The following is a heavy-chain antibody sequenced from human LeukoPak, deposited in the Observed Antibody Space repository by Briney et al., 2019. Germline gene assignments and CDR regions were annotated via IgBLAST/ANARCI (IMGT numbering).Heavy chain of an antibody. CDR3: ARFERTQRLNWFDP. D-gene: IGHD1-1*01. J-gene: IGHJ5*02. V-gene: IGHV1-18*01. CDR1: GYTFTSYG. Sequence: GASVKVSCKASGYTFTSYGISWVRQAPGQGLEWMGWISAYNGNTSYAQKLQGRVTMTTDTSTSTAYMELRSLRSDDTAVYYCARFERTQRLNWFDPWGQGTLVTVSS. CDR2: ISAYNGNT.